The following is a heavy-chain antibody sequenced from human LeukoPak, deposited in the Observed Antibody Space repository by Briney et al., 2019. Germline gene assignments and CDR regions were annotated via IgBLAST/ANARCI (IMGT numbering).Heavy chain of an antibody. J-gene: IGHJ4*02. Sequence: VASVKVSCKGSGYTFTSYYMHWVRRAPGQGLEWMGIINPSGGSTSYAQKFQGRVTMTRDTSTSTVYMELSSLRSEDTAVYYCAASGAAAGNSLDYWGQGTLVTVSS. V-gene: IGHV1-46*01. CDR1: GYTFTSYY. CDR2: INPSGGST. CDR3: AASGAAAGNSLDY. D-gene: IGHD6-13*01.